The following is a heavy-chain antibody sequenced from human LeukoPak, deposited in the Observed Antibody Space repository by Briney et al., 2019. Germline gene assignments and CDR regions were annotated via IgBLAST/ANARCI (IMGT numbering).Heavy chain of an antibody. J-gene: IGHJ4*02. CDR2: ISGSGGGT. Sequence: PGGSLRLSWAASGXTFNSYAVSWVRQAPEKGLESVATISGSGGGTYYADSVKGRFTISRDDSKNTLYLQMNSLRAEDTAVYYCAKDLGRYRNNYFDYWGQGTLVTVSS. V-gene: IGHV3-23*01. CDR3: AKDLGRYRNNYFDY. D-gene: IGHD1-26*01. CDR1: GXTFNSYA.